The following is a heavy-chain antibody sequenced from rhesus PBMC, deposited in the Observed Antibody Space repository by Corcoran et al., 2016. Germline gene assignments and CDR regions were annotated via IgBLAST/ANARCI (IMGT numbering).Heavy chain of an antibody. V-gene: IGHV4-173*01. Sequence: QLQLQEAGPGLVKPSATLSLTCAVSGDSISSYYWSWIRQPPGTARDWIGRITGCGETTAYNPSLKSRVTISTDTSKNQFSLKLSSVTAADTAVYYCARGRPSGGSYYDRFDVWGPGVLVTVSS. D-gene: IGHD3-16*01. CDR2: ITGCGETT. J-gene: IGHJ5-1*01. CDR1: GDSISSYY. CDR3: ARGRPSGGSYYDRFDV.